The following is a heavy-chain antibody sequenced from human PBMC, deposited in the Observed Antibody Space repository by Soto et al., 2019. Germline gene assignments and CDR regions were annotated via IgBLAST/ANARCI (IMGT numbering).Heavy chain of an antibody. J-gene: IGHJ6*02. V-gene: IGHV1-18*04. D-gene: IGHD6-6*01. Sequence: QVQLVQSGAEVKKPGASVKVSCKASGYTFTSYGISWVRQAPGQGLEWMGWISAYNGNTNYAQKLQGRVTMTTDTSTSTAYMELRSLRSDDTAVYYCARDSTLTHYSSSAHYYYYGMDVWGQGTTVTVSS. CDR2: ISAYNGNT. CDR3: ARDSTLTHYSSSAHYYYYGMDV. CDR1: GYTFTSYG.